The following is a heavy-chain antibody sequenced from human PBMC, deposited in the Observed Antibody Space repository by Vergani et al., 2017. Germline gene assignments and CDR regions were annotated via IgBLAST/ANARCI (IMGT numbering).Heavy chain of an antibody. CDR1: GFTFSSYA. Sequence: EVQLLESGGGLVQPGGSLRLSCAASGFTFSSYAMSWVRQAPGKGLEWVSAISGSGGSTYYADSVKGRFTLSRDNSKNTLYLQMNRLRAEDTAVYYCAKPYSGSGSMKGWVDPWGQGTLVTVSS. CDR3: AKPYSGSGSMKGWVDP. V-gene: IGHV3-23*01. J-gene: IGHJ5*02. D-gene: IGHD3-10*01. CDR2: ISGSGGST.